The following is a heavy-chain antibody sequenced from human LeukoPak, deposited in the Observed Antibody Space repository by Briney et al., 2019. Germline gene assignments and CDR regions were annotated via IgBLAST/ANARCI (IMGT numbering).Heavy chain of an antibody. CDR2: INPSGRT. Sequence: SETLSLSCAVYGGSFSGYQWTWVRQSPGMGLEWIGEINPSGRTNYNPSLRSRVIISVDTSKNQFSLRLSSGTAADTAIYYCARALTFPDFYYYMDVWGEGTTVTVSS. J-gene: IGHJ6*03. CDR1: GGSFSGYQ. D-gene: IGHD2/OR15-2a*01. V-gene: IGHV4-34*01. CDR3: ARALTFPDFYYYMDV.